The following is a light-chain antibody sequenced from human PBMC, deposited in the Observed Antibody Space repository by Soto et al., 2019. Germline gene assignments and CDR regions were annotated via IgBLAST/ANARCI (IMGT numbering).Light chain of an antibody. Sequence: EIVLTQSPATLSLSPGERATLSCRASQSVSSYLAWYQQKPGQAPMLLIYDASNRATGIPAMFSGSGSSTDFTLPSSSREPEDIAVYYCQQRSNWPWTFGQGTKVEIK. V-gene: IGKV3-11*01. J-gene: IGKJ1*01. CDR2: DAS. CDR3: QQRSNWPWT. CDR1: QSVSSY.